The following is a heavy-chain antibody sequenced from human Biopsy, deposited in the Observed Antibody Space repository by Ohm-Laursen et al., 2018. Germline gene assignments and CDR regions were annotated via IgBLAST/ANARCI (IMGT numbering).Heavy chain of an antibody. CDR2: ISYNERT. J-gene: IGHJ2*01. D-gene: IGHD3-9*01. CDR1: GASVKTSGYF. Sequence: SQTLSLTCRVSGASVKTSGYFWAWIRQRPGKGLEWIGYISYNERTHYNPSLTNRLAISFDTSNNRISLQLRSVSVADTAVYYCVREPKTGTAEAWYFDLWGRGSPVTVPS. V-gene: IGHV4-31*03. CDR3: VREPKTGTAEAWYFDL.